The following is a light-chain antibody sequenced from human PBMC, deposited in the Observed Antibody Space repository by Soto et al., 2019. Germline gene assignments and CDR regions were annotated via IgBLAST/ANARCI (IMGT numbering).Light chain of an antibody. CDR3: TSYTGDDFTFV. V-gene: IGLV2-8*01. Sequence: QSALTQPPSASGSLGQSVTISCTGTSSDFGTYDYVSWYQQHPGRAPKLIIFEVSKRPLGVPDRFSGSKSGNTASLIVSGLQPDDEAEYHCTSYTGDDFTFVFGTGTKLTVL. J-gene: IGLJ1*01. CDR2: EVS. CDR1: SSDFGTYDY.